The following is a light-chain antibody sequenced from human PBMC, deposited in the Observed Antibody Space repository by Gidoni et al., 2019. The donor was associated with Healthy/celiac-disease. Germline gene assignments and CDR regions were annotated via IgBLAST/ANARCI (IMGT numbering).Light chain of an antibody. Sequence: ETVLTQSPATLSLTPGESATFTCRPSQSVSSYLAWYQQKPGQAPRLLIYDASNRATGIPARLSGSGPGTDFTLTISGLEPEDFAVYYGQLRSLFGGXTKVEIK. CDR1: QSVSSY. CDR3: QLRSL. J-gene: IGKJ4*01. V-gene: IGKV3D-11*02. CDR2: DAS.